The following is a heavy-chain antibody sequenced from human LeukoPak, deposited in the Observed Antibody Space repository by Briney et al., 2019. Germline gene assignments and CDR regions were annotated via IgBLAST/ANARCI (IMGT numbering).Heavy chain of an antibody. J-gene: IGHJ4*02. CDR1: GFTFSDYY. D-gene: IGHD1-7*01. CDR2: ISSGGSTI. Sequence: GGSLRLSCAASGFTFSDYYMSWIRQAPGKGLEWVSYISSGGSTIYYADSVKGRFTISRDNAKNSLYLQMNSLRAEDTAVYYCAGVLAKTGTTVDYWGQGTLVTVSS. V-gene: IGHV3-11*04. CDR3: AGVLAKTGTTVDY.